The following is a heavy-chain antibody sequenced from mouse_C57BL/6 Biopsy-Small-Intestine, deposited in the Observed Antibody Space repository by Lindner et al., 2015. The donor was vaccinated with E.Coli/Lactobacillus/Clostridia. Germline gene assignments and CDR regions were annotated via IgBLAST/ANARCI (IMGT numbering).Heavy chain of an antibody. Sequence: SVKVSCKASGNTFTDYYIHWVRQAPGQGLEWMGWINPNSGGTSYSQKFQGRVTMTRDTSISTAYMELSSLRSDDTAVYYCARKPLVGANYGMDVWGQGTTVTVSS. CDR2: INPNSGGT. CDR3: ARKPLVGANYGMDV. D-gene: IGHD2-1*01. J-gene: IGHJ1*01. V-gene: IGHV1-22*01. CDR1: GNTFTDYY.